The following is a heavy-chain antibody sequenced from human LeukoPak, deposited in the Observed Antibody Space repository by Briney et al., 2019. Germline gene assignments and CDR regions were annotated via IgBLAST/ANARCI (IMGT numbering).Heavy chain of an antibody. J-gene: IGHJ6*02. D-gene: IGHD3-3*01. Sequence: SETLSLTCTVSGGSIRSSYYYWGWIRQPPGKGLEWIGSIYDSGSTYYNPSLKSRVTISVDTSKNQFSLKLSSVTAADTAVYYCARYDFWSMYGMDVWGQGTTVTVSS. CDR3: ARYDFWSMYGMDV. CDR2: IYDSGST. CDR1: GGSIRSSYYY. V-gene: IGHV4-39*07.